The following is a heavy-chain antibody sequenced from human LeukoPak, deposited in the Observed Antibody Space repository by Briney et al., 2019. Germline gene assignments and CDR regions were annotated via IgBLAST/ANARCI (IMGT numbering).Heavy chain of an antibody. Sequence: SETLSLTCTVSGGSISSYYWSWIRQPAGKGLEWIGRIHTSGRTNYNPSLKSRVTMSVDTSKNQLSLKLSSVTAADTAVYYCARDRYYYDSSGYYQLDYWGQGTLVTVSS. CDR1: GGSISSYY. D-gene: IGHD3-22*01. CDR3: ARDRYYYDSSGYYQLDY. V-gene: IGHV4-4*07. J-gene: IGHJ4*02. CDR2: IHTSGRT.